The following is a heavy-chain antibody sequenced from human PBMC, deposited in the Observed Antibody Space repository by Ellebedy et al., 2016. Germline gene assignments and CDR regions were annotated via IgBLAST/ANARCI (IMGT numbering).Heavy chain of an antibody. CDR1: GGSISSSY. V-gene: IGHV4-59*08. D-gene: IGHD5-12*01. CDR2: FYYSGNT. J-gene: IGHJ4*02. Sequence: ESLKISCAVSGGSISSSYWTWIRQPPGKALEWIAYFYYSGNTNYSPSLKSRVTISVDTSENQFSLQLSSVTAADTSVYYCASLHGYDSSFDYWGQGTLVTVSS. CDR3: ASLHGYDSSFDY.